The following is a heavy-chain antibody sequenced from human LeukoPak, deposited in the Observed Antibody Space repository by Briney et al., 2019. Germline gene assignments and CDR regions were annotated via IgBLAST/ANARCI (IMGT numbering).Heavy chain of an antibody. D-gene: IGHD3-16*01. CDR1: GFTFSMFA. CDR2: ISSSSSDI. J-gene: IGHJ4*02. CDR3: ARDTSQLRSPFDC. V-gene: IGHV3-21*01. Sequence: GGALRLSCAASGFTFSMFAMTWVRQAPGKGLEWVSSISSSSSDIYYADSVKGRFTISRDNAKNSLYLQMNSLRAEDTAVYYCARDTSQLRSPFDCWGQGTLVTVSS.